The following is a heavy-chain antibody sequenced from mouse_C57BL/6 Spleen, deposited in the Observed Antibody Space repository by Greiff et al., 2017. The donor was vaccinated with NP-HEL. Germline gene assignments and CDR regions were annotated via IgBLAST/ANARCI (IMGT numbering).Heavy chain of an antibody. Sequence: EVQRVESGPGMVKPSQSLSLTCTVTGYSITSGYDWHWIRHFPGNKLEWMGYISYSGSTNYNPSLKSRISITHDTSKNHFFLKLNSVTTEDTATYYCARVGGTGYFDYWGQGTTLTVSS. D-gene: IGHD3-3*01. CDR2: ISYSGST. CDR1: GYSITSGYD. V-gene: IGHV3-1*01. J-gene: IGHJ2*01. CDR3: ARVGGTGYFDY.